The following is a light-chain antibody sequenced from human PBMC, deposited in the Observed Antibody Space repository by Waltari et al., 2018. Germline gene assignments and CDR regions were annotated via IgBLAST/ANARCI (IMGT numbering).Light chain of an antibody. Sequence: QTVVTQEPSFSVSPGGTVTLTCGLSSGSVSTSNYPSWYQQTPGQAPRTLIYSTNTRSSGVPGRLSGSILGNKAALTITGAQADDESDYYCVLYLGSGVWVFGGGTKLTVL. CDR2: STN. CDR1: SGSVSTSNY. CDR3: VLYLGSGVWV. V-gene: IGLV8-61*01. J-gene: IGLJ3*02.